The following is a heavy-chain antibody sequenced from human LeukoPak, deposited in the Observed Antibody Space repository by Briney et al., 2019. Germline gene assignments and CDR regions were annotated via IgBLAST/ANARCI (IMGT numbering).Heavy chain of an antibody. D-gene: IGHD5-12*01. Sequence: GGSLRLSCAASGFTFSSYSMNWVRQAPGKGLEWVSSISSSSSYIYYGDSVKGRFTISRDNAKDSLYLQMDSLRAEDTAVYYCARDYEIYWGQGTLVTVSS. CDR1: GFTFSSYS. V-gene: IGHV3-21*01. CDR2: ISSSSSYI. CDR3: ARDYEIY. J-gene: IGHJ4*02.